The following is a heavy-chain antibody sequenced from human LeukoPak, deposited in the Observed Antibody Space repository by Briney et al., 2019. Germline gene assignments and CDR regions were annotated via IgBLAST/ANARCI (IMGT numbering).Heavy chain of an antibody. CDR3: TIGSSSGTLAY. V-gene: IGHV4-4*07. CDR2: IYTDGST. CDR1: GASVNDNY. D-gene: IGHD6-13*01. Sequence: PSETLSLTCTVSGASVNDNYWSWSRQPAGKTLEWIGRIYTDGSTNYNPSLKSRVAISVDTSTNQFSLFLGSVTAADTAIYYCTIGSSSGTLAYWGQGTLVTVSS. J-gene: IGHJ4*02.